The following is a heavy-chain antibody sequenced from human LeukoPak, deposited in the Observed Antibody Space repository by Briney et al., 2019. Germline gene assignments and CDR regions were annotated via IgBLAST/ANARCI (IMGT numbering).Heavy chain of an antibody. V-gene: IGHV3-74*01. CDR2: INSDGSST. Sequence: GGSLRLSCAASGFTFSSYWMHWVRQAPGKGLVWVSRINSDGSSTSYADSVEGRFTISRDNAKNTLYLQMNSLRAEDTAVYYCARVERSMVVVAPFYMDVWGKGTTVTVSS. CDR3: ARVERSMVVVAPFYMDV. D-gene: IGHD3-22*01. J-gene: IGHJ6*03. CDR1: GFTFSSYW.